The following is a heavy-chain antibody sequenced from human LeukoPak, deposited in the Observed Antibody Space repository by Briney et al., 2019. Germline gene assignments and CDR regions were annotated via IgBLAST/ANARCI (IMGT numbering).Heavy chain of an antibody. CDR3: ARGSADPVYCSGGSCYSDWFDP. CDR1: GGSISSYY. J-gene: IGHJ5*02. V-gene: IGHV4-59*12. CDR2: IFYSGTT. Sequence: SETLSPTCTVSGGSISSYYWNWLRQPPGKGLEWIGYIFYSGTTNYNPSLKSRVTISVDTSKNRFSLKLSSVTAADTAVYYCARGSADPVYCSGGSCYSDWFDPWGQGTLVTVSS. D-gene: IGHD2-15*01.